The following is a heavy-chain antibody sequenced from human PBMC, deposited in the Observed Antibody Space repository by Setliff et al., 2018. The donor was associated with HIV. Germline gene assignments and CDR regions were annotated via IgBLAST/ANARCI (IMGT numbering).Heavy chain of an antibody. CDR2: ISPDGNRY. CDR3: ARVGYDVWGSYRLYYFDI. J-gene: IGHJ4*02. Sequence: GGSLRLSCAASGFSFSNFWMHWVRQAQGKGLEWVASISPDGNRYHCVGTVKGRFTISRDNAKNSLYLRMKSLTAEDTALYYCARVGYDVWGSYRLYYFDIWGQGTLVTVSS. V-gene: IGHV3-7*03. D-gene: IGHD3-16*02. CDR1: GFSFSNFW.